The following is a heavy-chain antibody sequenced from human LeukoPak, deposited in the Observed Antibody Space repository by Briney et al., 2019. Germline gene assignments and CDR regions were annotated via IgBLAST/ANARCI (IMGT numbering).Heavy chain of an antibody. CDR2: ISYDGSNK. V-gene: IGHV3-30-3*01. CDR3: ARTSERWLQFGYFDY. CDR1: GFTFTNYW. Sequence: GGSLRLSCAASGFTFTNYWMHWVRQAPGKGLEWVAVISYDGSNKYYADSVKGRFTISRDNSKNTLYLQMNSLRAEDTAAYYCARTSERWLQFGYFDYWGQGTLVTVSS. J-gene: IGHJ4*02. D-gene: IGHD5-24*01.